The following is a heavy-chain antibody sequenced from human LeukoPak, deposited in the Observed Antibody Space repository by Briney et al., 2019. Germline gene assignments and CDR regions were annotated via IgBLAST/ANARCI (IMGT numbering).Heavy chain of an antibody. CDR1: GGSFSGYH. CDR2: FSYSGST. J-gene: IGHJ4*02. CDR3: ARLVGSSWYHEVLLGRDY. D-gene: IGHD6-13*01. V-gene: IGHV4-34*01. Sequence: PSETLSLTCAVYGGSFSGYHWSWIRQTPGKGLEWLGSFSYSGSTYYKPSLKSRVTISVDTSKNQFSLKLSSMTAADTAVYYCARLVGSSWYHEVLLGRDYWGQGTLVTVSS.